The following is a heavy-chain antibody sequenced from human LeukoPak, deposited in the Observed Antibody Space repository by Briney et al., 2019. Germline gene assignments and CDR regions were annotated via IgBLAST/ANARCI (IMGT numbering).Heavy chain of an antibody. Sequence: SETLSLTCAVYGGSFGGYYWSWIRQPPGKGLEWTGEINHSGNTNDNPSHKSRATISVDTSKNQFSLKLRSVTAADTAVYYCARVAAAGTDPGAFDMWGQGTMVTVSS. V-gene: IGHV4-34*04. J-gene: IGHJ3*02. CDR3: ARVAAAGTDPGAFDM. CDR1: GGSFGGYY. D-gene: IGHD6-13*01. CDR2: INHSGNT.